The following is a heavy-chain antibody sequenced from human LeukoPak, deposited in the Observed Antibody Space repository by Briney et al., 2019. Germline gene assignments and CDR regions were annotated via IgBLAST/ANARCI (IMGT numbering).Heavy chain of an antibody. V-gene: IGHV3-23*01. CDR1: GFTFSSYA. J-gene: IGHJ4*02. Sequence: GGSLRLSCAASGFTFSSYAMSWVRQAPGKGLEWVSAISGSGGSTYYADSVKGRFTISRDNSKSTLYLQMNSLRAEDTAVYYCAKALKYSSSSTPFDYWGQGTLVTVSS. CDR2: ISGSGGST. D-gene: IGHD6-6*01. CDR3: AKALKYSSSSTPFDY.